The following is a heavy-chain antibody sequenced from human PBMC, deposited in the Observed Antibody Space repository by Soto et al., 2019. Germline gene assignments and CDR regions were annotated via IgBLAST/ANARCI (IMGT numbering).Heavy chain of an antibody. Sequence: GGALRLSCAASGFTFNNAWMSWVRQAPGKGLEWVGRIKSTVDGGTTDYAAPVKGRFTISRDDSRNTLDLQMNSLKTEDTGVYYCTVSRWAARAYYHYYGMDVWGQGAKVTVS. CDR3: TVSRWAARAYYHYYGMDV. CDR1: GFTFNNAW. CDR2: IKSTVDGGTT. D-gene: IGHD6-6*01. V-gene: IGHV3-15*01. J-gene: IGHJ6*02.